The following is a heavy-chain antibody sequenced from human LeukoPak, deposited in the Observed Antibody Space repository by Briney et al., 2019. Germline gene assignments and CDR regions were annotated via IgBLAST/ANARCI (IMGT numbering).Heavy chain of an antibody. V-gene: IGHV1-2*02. CDR3: ASGSRYSYGYYYYYMDV. CDR2: INPNGGGT. CDR1: GYTFTGYY. J-gene: IGHJ6*03. D-gene: IGHD5-18*01. Sequence: ASVKVSCKASGYTFTGYYMHWVRQAPGQGLEWMGWINPNGGGTNYAQKFQGRVTMTRDTSISTAYMELSRLRSDDTAVYYCASGSRYSYGYYYYYMDVWGKGTTVTVSS.